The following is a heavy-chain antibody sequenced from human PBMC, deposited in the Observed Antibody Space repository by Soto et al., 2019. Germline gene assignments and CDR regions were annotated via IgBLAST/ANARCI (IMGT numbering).Heavy chain of an antibody. J-gene: IGHJ3*01. CDR1: GFTFSSFA. V-gene: IGHV3-30*04. CDR3: ARGARGLRGAFDV. D-gene: IGHD5-12*01. Sequence: QEILVESGGGVVQSGTSLRLSCAASGFTFSSFAMHWVRQAPGKGLEWVSVISFNGLSQFYADSVRGRVTVSRDNSKNTLDLQLDSLRPDDTAVYSCARGARGLRGAFDVWGQGTEVSVS. CDR2: ISFNGLSQ.